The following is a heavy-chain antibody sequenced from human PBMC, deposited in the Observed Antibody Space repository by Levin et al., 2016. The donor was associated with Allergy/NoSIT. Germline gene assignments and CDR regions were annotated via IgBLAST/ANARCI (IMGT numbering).Heavy chain of an antibody. V-gene: IGHV4-4*09. Sequence: WIRQPPGKGLEWIGNIYNSGTTNYNPSVKSRVTISLDTSKNQFSLRLTSVTAADTAVYYCARRVVAGMFYDFGMDVWGQGTTVTVSS. CDR2: IYNSGTT. D-gene: IGHD6-19*01. J-gene: IGHJ6*02. CDR3: ARRVVAGMFYDFGMDV.